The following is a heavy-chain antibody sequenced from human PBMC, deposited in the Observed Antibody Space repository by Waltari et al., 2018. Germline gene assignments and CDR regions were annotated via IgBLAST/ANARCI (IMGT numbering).Heavy chain of an antibody. V-gene: IGHV4-38-2*02. D-gene: IGHD3-10*01. CDR3: VRDLGGSGNSWFDA. J-gene: IGHJ5*02. CDR1: SYSIRSGYF. Sequence: QVQLQESGPGLARPSETLSLTCDVSSYSIRSGYFWGWIWQPPGKGLQWIGSISHSGSTYCNPSLKSGISLAVDTAKNQVALKGTSGTAADTATYYCVRDLGGSGNSWFDAWGQGSLVIVSS. CDR2: ISHSGST.